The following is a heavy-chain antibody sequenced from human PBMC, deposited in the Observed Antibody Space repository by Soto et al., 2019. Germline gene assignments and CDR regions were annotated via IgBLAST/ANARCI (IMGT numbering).Heavy chain of an antibody. CDR3: VHSGDWGTAWSLDY. J-gene: IGHJ4*02. CDR1: GFSLSANGVA. D-gene: IGHD6-19*01. Sequence: QITLKESGPTLVKPTQTLTLTCSLSGFSLSANGVAVGWIRQPPGKALEWLALIYWDDDKRYSPFLRSRLTITKGTSKNQVVLTMTNMDPVDTATYCCVHSGDWGTAWSLDYWGQGTLVTVSS. V-gene: IGHV2-5*02. CDR2: IYWDDDK.